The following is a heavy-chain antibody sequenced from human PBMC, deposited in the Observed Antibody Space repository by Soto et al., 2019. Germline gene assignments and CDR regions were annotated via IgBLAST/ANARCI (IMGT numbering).Heavy chain of an antibody. CDR2: IYLSGGNT. V-gene: IGHV1-46*01. Sequence: QVQLVQSGAEVKNPGAPVKISCTASGYNFINNYIYWVRQAPGQGLEYMGLIYLSGGNTKYAQKFQDRVTMTRDTSTNTVYLELTSLRFDDTAMYYCAKEGAEWGQGTLVTVSS. CDR3: AKEGAE. CDR1: GYNFINNY. J-gene: IGHJ4*02.